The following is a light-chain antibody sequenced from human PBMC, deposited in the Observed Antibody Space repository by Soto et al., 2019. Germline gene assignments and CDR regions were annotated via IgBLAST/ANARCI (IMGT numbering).Light chain of an antibody. V-gene: IGLV2-23*01. CDR1: SSDVGSYNL. CDR3: CSYAGSSTLV. Sequence: ALTQPASVSGSPGQSITISCTGTSSDVGSYNLVSWYQQHPGKAPKLMIYEGSKRPSGVSNRFSGSKSGNTASLTISGLQAEDEADYYCCSYAGSSTLVFGGGTQLTVL. J-gene: IGLJ2*01. CDR2: EGS.